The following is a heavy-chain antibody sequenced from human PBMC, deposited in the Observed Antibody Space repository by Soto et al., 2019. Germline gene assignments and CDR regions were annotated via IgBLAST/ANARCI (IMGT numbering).Heavy chain of an antibody. CDR1: GFTFSSYA. J-gene: IGHJ4*02. V-gene: IGHV3-30-3*01. CDR2: ISYDGSNK. D-gene: IGHD3-22*01. Sequence: GGSLRLSCAASGFTFSSYAMHWVRQAPGKGLEWVAVISYDGSNKYYADSVKGQFTISRDNSKNTLYLQMNSLRAEDTAVYYCARDRSDSTYFDYWGQGTLVTVSS. CDR3: ARDRSDSTYFDY.